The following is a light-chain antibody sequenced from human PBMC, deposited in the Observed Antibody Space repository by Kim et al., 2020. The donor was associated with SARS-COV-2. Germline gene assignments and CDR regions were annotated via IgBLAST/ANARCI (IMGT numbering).Light chain of an antibody. CDR2: AAS. Sequence: GDRVTITCRASQSISNWLAWYQQKPGKAPKLLIYAASALESGVPSRFSGSGSGTEFTLTISSLQPDDFATYYCQQYDNYGTFGQGTKVDIK. J-gene: IGKJ1*01. CDR1: QSISNW. CDR3: QQYDNYGT. V-gene: IGKV1-5*03.